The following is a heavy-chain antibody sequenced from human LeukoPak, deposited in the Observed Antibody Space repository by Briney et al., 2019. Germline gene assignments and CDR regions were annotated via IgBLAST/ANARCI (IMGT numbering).Heavy chain of an antibody. Sequence: ASVKVSCKASGGTFSSYAISWVRQAPGQGLEWMGRIIPILGIANYAQKFQGRVTITPDKSTSTAYMELSSLRSEDTAVYYCARAVGSDLDYWGQGTLVTVSS. D-gene: IGHD2-15*01. J-gene: IGHJ4*02. V-gene: IGHV1-69*04. CDR3: ARAVGSDLDY. CDR2: IIPILGIA. CDR1: GGTFSSYA.